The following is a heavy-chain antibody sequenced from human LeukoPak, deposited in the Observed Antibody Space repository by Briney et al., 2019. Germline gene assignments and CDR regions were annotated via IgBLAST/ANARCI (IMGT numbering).Heavy chain of an antibody. D-gene: IGHD3-16*01. CDR3: ARDKSGGAGDY. V-gene: IGHV3-23*01. J-gene: IGHJ4*02. CDR2: ISGSGGST. CDR1: GFTFSSYA. Sequence: GGSLRLSCAASGFTFSSYAMSWVRQAPGKGLEWVSAISGSGGSTYYADSVKGRFTISRDNSKNTLYLQMNSLRVEDTALYYCARDKSGGAGDYWGQGTLVTVSS.